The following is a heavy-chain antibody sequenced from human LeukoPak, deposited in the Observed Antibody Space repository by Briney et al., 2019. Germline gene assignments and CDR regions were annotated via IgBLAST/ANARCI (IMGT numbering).Heavy chain of an antibody. J-gene: IGHJ4*02. D-gene: IGHD5-12*01. V-gene: IGHV3-74*01. CDR2: INGDGTST. CDR3: AVKGGYNDWDAPFDY. CDR1: GVTFSSYW. Sequence: GGSLRLSCAASGVTFSSYWMHWVRQAPGKGLMWAARINGDGTSTTYADSVKGRFTISRDNAKKALYLQMNSLGAEDTAVYYCAVKGGYNDWDAPFDYWGQGTLVTVSS.